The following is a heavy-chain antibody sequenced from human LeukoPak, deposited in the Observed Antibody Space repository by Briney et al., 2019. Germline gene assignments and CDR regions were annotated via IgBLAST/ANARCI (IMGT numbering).Heavy chain of an antibody. V-gene: IGHV3-30*01. CDR1: GFTFSSYA. CDR2: ISYDGSNK. D-gene: IGHD4-17*01. J-gene: IGHJ4*02. CDR3: ARDYGDYHYFDY. Sequence: GRSLRLSSAASGFTFSSYAMYWVRQAPGKGLEWVAVISYDGSNKYYADSVKGRFTISRDNSKNTLYLQMNSLRAEDTAVYYCARDYGDYHYFDYWGQGTLVTVSS.